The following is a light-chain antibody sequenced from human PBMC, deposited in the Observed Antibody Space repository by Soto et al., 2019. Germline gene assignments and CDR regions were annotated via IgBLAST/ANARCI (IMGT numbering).Light chain of an antibody. CDR2: GNN. CDR3: QSYDSSLSGSYV. V-gene: IGLV1-40*01. Sequence: QSALTQPASVSGSPGQSITISCTGSSSNIGAGYDVHWYQRLPGTAPKVLIYGNNNRPSGVPDRFSGSKSGTSASLAITGLQAEDEADYYCQSYDSSLSGSYVFGTGTKLTVL. CDR1: SSNIGAGYD. J-gene: IGLJ1*01.